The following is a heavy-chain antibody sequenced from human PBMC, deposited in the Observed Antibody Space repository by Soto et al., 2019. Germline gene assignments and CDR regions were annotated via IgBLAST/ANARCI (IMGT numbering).Heavy chain of an antibody. D-gene: IGHD2-15*01. V-gene: IGHV4-30-4*01. CDR1: GLSISSGSNN. Sequence: PYETLSLTRTVSGLSISSGSNNWRWIRQTPGKGLEWVGYIQVSGDTFYNPSLEGRVSMPVDTSNNQFSLDLTSVTAADTAVYYCVRDTSWSRPYWGQGTLVTVS. J-gene: IGHJ4*02. CDR2: IQVSGDT. CDR3: VRDTSWSRPY.